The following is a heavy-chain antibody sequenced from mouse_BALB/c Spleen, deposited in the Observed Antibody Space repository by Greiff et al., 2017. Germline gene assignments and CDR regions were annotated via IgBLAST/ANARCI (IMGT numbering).Heavy chain of an antibody. Sequence: VQLKESGAELVKPGASVKLSCTASGFNIKDTYMHWVKQRPEQGLEWIGRIDPANGNTKYDPKFQGKATITADTSSNTAYLQLSSLTSEDTAVYYCASYGSSYFDYWGQGTTLTVSS. CDR3: ASYGSSYFDY. J-gene: IGHJ2*01. CDR1: GFNIKDTY. V-gene: IGHV14-3*02. CDR2: IDPANGNT. D-gene: IGHD1-1*01.